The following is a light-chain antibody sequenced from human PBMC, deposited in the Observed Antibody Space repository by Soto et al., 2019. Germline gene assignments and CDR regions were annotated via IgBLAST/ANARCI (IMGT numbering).Light chain of an antibody. Sequence: QSALTQPASVSGSPGQSITISCTGTSSDVGAYNYVSWYQQHPGKAPKLMIYEVSNRPSGVSHRFSGSKSGNTASLTISGLQAEDEADYYCGSYTTSSNYVFGTGTKLTVL. J-gene: IGLJ1*01. CDR3: GSYTTSSNYV. CDR1: SSDVGAYNY. V-gene: IGLV2-14*01. CDR2: EVS.